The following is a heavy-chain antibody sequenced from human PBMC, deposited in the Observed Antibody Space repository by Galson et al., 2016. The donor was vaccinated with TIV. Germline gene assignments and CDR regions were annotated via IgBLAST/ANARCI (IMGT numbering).Heavy chain of an antibody. J-gene: IGHJ3*01. CDR1: EDTFSNHA. Sequence: SVKVSCKASEDTFSNHAISWARQAPGQGLEWMGRIVPIFRTPTYAQKFRGRVTLTADESTSTAYMELSNLRSEDTTVYYCAREMYFYDSSRKGDAFDVWGQGSMVTVSS. CDR3: AREMYFYDSSRKGDAFDV. D-gene: IGHD3-22*01. V-gene: IGHV1-69*13. CDR2: IVPIFRTP.